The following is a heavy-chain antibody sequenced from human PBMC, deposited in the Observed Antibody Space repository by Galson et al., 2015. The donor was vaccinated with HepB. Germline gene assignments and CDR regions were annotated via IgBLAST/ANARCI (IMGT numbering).Heavy chain of an antibody. CDR2: IIPIFGTA. V-gene: IGHV1-69*13. Sequence: SVKVSCKASGGTFSSYAISWVRQAPGQGLEWMGGIIPIFGTANYAQKFQGRVTITADESTSTAYMELSSLRSEDTAVYYCARVEAAAGTLDVYYYGMDVWGQGTTVTVSS. D-gene: IGHD6-13*01. J-gene: IGHJ6*02. CDR1: GGTFSSYA. CDR3: ARVEAAAGTLDVYYYGMDV.